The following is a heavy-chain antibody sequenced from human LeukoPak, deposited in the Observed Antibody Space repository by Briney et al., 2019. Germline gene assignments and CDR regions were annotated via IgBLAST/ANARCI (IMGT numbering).Heavy chain of an antibody. CDR2: TYYRSKWYY. J-gene: IGHJ6*03. Sequence: QTLSHTPAIPLDSVSITSAAWRCTRQSPTGGLEWQGRTYYRSKWYYDYATSVKGRISINPDTSKNQFSLQLSFVTSEDTAVCYCAQSYSVGWGPESYCYFYVDVWGKGTTITVSS. V-gene: IGHV6-1*01. CDR1: LDSVSITSAA. D-gene: IGHD5/OR15-5a*01. CDR3: AQSYSVGWGPESYCYFYVDV.